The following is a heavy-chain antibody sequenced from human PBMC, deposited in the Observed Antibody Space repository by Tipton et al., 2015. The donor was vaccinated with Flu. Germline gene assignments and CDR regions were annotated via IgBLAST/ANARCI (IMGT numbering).Heavy chain of an antibody. D-gene: IGHD3-16*01. CDR2: IKQDGSEK. CDR3: AIDGASRPLGN. V-gene: IGHV3-7*01. J-gene: IGHJ4*02. Sequence: SLRLSCAASGLTFSHYWMSWVRQAPGKGLEWVANIKQDGSEKYYVDSVKGRFTMSRDNAKNSLYLQMNSLRVEDTAVYYCAIDGASRPLGNWGQGTLVTVSS. CDR1: GLTFSHYW.